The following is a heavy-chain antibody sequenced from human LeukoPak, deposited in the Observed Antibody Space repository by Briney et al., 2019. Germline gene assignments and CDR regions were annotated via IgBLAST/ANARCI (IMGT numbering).Heavy chain of an antibody. CDR2: ISWDGGST. CDR1: GFTFDGYT. D-gene: IGHD3-9*01. Sequence: AGGSLRLSCAASGFTFDGYTMHWVRQAPGKGLEWVSLISWDGGSTYYADSVKGRFTISRDNSKNSLYLQMNSLRTEDTALYYCAKDVGSYDTGFDYYYMDVWGKGTTVTVSS. V-gene: IGHV3-43*01. J-gene: IGHJ6*03. CDR3: AKDVGSYDTGFDYYYMDV.